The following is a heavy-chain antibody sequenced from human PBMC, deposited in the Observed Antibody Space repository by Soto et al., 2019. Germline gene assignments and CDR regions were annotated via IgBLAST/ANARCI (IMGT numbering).Heavy chain of an antibody. CDR3: AREASRTIRIAVADSIDY. CDR1: GFTFSSYS. D-gene: IGHD6-19*01. J-gene: IGHJ4*02. Sequence: GGSLRLSCAASGFTFSSYSMNWVRQAPGKGLEWVSSISSSSSYIYYADSVKGRFTISRDNAKNSLYLQMNSLRAEDTAVYYCAREASRTIRIAVADSIDYWGQGTLVTVSS. V-gene: IGHV3-21*01. CDR2: ISSSSSYI.